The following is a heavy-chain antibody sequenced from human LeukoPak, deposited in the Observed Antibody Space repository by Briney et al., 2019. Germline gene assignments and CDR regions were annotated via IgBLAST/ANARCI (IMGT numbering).Heavy chain of an antibody. J-gene: IGHJ4*02. CDR3: ARLDTAMAKGGY. D-gene: IGHD5-18*01. CDR2: IKNDGSEK. CDR1: EFTSSYSW. Sequence: PGGSLRLSCAASEFTSSYSWMSWVRQAPGKGLEWVAMIKNDGSEKYYVDSVKGRFTISRDSAKNSVYMQMNSLRAEDTAVYYCARLDTAMAKGGYWGQGTLVTVSS. V-gene: IGHV3-7*01.